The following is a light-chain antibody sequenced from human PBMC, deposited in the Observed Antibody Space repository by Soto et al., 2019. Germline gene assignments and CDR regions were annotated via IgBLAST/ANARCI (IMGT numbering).Light chain of an antibody. Sequence: EIVLTQSPGTLSLSPGERATLSCRASQSVSSSFLAWYQLKPGQAPRLLIYGASSRATGIPDRFSGSGSGTDFTLTISRLEPEDFALYYCQQYDSSPWTFGQGTKVEIK. J-gene: IGKJ1*01. V-gene: IGKV3-20*01. CDR2: GAS. CDR1: QSVSSSF. CDR3: QQYDSSPWT.